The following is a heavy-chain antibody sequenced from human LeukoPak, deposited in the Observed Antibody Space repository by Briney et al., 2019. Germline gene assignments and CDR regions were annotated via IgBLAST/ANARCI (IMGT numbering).Heavy chain of an antibody. CDR2: IIPISGTA. CDR3: AKVYSTSYTYYYYYMDV. J-gene: IGHJ6*03. CDR1: GDTFSRYA. V-gene: IGHV1-69*05. D-gene: IGHD6-6*01. Sequence: GASVKVSCKAPGDTFSRYAVSWVRQAPGQGLEWMGGIIPISGTADYAQKFRGRVTITTDESTSTAYLELSSLRSEDTAVYYCAKVYSTSYTYYYYYMDVWGKGTTVTVSS.